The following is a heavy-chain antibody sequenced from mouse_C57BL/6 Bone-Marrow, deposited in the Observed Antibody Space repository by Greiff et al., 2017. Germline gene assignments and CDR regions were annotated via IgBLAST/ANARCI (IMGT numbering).Heavy chain of an antibody. V-gene: IGHV1-50*01. D-gene: IGHD1-1*01. CDR3: ARDNYYGSSYGTWFAY. J-gene: IGHJ3*01. CDR1: GYTFTSYW. Sequence: VQLQQPGAELVKPGASVKLSCKASGYTFTSYWMQWVKQRPGQGLEWIGEIDPSDSYTNYNQKFKGKATLTVDTSSSTAYMQLSSLTSEDSAVYYCARDNYYGSSYGTWFAYWGQGTLVTVSA. CDR2: IDPSDSYT.